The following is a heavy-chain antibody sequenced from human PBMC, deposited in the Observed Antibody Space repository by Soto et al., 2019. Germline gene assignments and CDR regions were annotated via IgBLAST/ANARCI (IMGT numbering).Heavy chain of an antibody. V-gene: IGHV3-7*03. CDR1: VFTFISYW. J-gene: IGHJ3*02. CDR3: ARARTGYCSSTSCYRVGAFDI. D-gene: IGHD2-2*01. CDR2: IKQDGSEK. Sequence: PGWSLRLSCAASVFTFISYWMRWVRQAPGKGLEWVANIKQDGSEKYYVDSVKGRFTISRDNAKNSLYLQMNSLRAEDTAVYYCARARTGYCSSTSCYRVGAFDIWGQGTMVTVSS.